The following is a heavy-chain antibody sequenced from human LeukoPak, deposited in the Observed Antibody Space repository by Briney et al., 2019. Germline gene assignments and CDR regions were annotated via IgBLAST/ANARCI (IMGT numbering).Heavy chain of an antibody. CDR1: GYTLTELS. CDR3: ATAAGYYDSSGYYFDY. V-gene: IGHV1-24*01. J-gene: IGHJ4*02. Sequence: GASVKVSCKVSGYTLTELSMHWARQAPGKGLEWMGGFDPEDGETIYAQKFQGRVTMTEDTSTDTAYMELSSLRSEDTAVYYCATAAGYYDSSGYYFDYWGQGTLATVSS. CDR2: FDPEDGET. D-gene: IGHD3-22*01.